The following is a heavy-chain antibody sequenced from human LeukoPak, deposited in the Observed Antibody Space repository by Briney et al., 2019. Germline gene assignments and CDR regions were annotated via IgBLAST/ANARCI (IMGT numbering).Heavy chain of an antibody. CDR2: IMPLFGTA. V-gene: IGHV1-69*05. D-gene: IGHD4-17*01. CDR3: ARDVHGDYGSGWFDP. Sequence: ASVKVSCKASGGTFSSCAISWLRQAPGQGLEWLGGIMPLFGTAGYAQKFQGRVTITKDESTRIVYLELTSLTSDDTAVYYCARDVHGDYGSGWFDPWGQGTLVSVSS. CDR1: GGTFSSCA. J-gene: IGHJ5*02.